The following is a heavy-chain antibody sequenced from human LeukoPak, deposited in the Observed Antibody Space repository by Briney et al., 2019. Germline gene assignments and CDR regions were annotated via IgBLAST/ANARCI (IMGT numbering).Heavy chain of an antibody. D-gene: IGHD2-15*01. CDR3: ARGLYCSGGSCYGYYFDY. CDR2: MNPNSGNT. V-gene: IGHV1-8*01. J-gene: IGHJ4*02. Sequence: ASVKVSCKASGYTFTSYDINWVRQATGQGLEWMGWMNPNSGNTGYAQKFQGRVTMTRNTSISTAYMELSSLRPEDTAVYYCARGLYCSGGSCYGYYFDYWGQGTLVTVSS. CDR1: GYTFTSYD.